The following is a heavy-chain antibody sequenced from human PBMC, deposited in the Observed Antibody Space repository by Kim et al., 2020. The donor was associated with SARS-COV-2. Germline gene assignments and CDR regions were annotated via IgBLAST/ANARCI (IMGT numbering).Heavy chain of an antibody. CDR3: ARLEVGSSGYFTYYYYGMDV. J-gene: IGHJ6*02. V-gene: IGHV1-18*01. CDR2: ISAYNGNT. CDR1: GYTFTSYG. D-gene: IGHD3-22*01. Sequence: ASVKVSCKASGYTFTSYGISWVRQAPGQGLEWMGWISAYNGNTNYAQKLQGRVTMTTDTSTSTAYMELRSLRSDDTAVYYCARLEVGSSGYFTYYYYGMDVWGQGTTVTVSS.